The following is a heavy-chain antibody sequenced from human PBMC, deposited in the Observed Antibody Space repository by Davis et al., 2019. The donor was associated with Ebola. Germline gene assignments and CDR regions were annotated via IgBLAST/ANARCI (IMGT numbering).Heavy chain of an antibody. CDR2: IIPILGIA. D-gene: IGHD2-15*01. CDR3: ARDRIVVVVAATQAYYYYGMDV. Sequence: SVKVSCKASGYTFTSYGISWVRQAPGQGLEWMGRIIPILGIANYAQKFQGRVTITADKSTSTVYMELSSLRSEDTAVYYCARDRIVVVVAATQAYYYYGMDVWGQGTTVTVSS. J-gene: IGHJ6*02. V-gene: IGHV1-69*04. CDR1: GYTFTSYG.